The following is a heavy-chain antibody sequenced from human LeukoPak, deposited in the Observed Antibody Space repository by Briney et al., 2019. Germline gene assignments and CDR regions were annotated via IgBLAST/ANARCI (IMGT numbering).Heavy chain of an antibody. V-gene: IGHV3-23*01. CDR3: AKGGSYGSGSSTLYQNYFDY. J-gene: IGHJ4*02. Sequence: GGSLRLSCAASGFTFNSYAMSWVRQAPGKGLEWVSAISGSGASTCYADSVKGRFTIYRDNSKNTLYLQMNSLRAEDTAFYYCAKGGSYGSGSSTLYQNYFDYWGQGTLVTVSS. CDR1: GFTFNSYA. D-gene: IGHD3-10*01. CDR2: ISGSGAST.